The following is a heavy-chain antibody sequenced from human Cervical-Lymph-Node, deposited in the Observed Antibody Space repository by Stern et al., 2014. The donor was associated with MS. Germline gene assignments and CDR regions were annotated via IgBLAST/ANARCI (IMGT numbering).Heavy chain of an antibody. V-gene: IGHV1-69*01. CDR2: IIPIFGTA. CDR1: GGTFSSYA. Sequence: QVQLVQSGAEVKKPGSSVKVSCKASGGTFSSYAISWVRQAPGHGLEWMGGIIPIFGTANYAQKFQGRVTITADESTSTAYMELSSLRSEDTAVYYCARSYYYDSSGLYYYYGMDVWGQGTTVTVSS. D-gene: IGHD3-22*01. J-gene: IGHJ6*02. CDR3: ARSYYYDSSGLYYYYGMDV.